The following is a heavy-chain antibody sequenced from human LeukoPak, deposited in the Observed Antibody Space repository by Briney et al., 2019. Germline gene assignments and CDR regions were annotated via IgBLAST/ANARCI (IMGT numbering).Heavy chain of an antibody. Sequence: ASVKVSCKASGYPLNTYDISWVRQAPGQGLEWMGWIRGYNGDTKYAQKLQGRLTMTTDTSTSTACMELRSLRSDDTAVYYCATCYCSRSSCYPYHFDYWGQGTLVTVSS. V-gene: IGHV1-18*01. J-gene: IGHJ4*02. CDR2: IRGYNGDT. CDR3: ATCYCSRSSCYPYHFDY. CDR1: GYPLNTYD. D-gene: IGHD2-2*01.